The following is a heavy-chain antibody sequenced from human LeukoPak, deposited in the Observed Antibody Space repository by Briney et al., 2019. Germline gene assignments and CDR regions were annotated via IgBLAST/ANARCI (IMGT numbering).Heavy chain of an antibody. J-gene: IGHJ4*02. V-gene: IGHV1-69*05. CDR3: ARDCRPNRLSPFVY. D-gene: IGHD6-6*01. CDR1: GGTFSSYA. Sequence: ASVKVSCKASGGTFSSYAISWVPQAPGQGLEWMGRIIPIFGTANYAQKFQGRVTITTDESTSTAYMELSSLRSEDTAVYYCARDCRPNRLSPFVYWGQGTLVTVSS. CDR2: IIPIFGTA.